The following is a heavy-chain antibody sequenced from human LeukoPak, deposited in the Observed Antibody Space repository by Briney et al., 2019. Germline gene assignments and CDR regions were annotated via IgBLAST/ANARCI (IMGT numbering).Heavy chain of an antibody. V-gene: IGHV3-74*01. CDR1: GFTFSSYW. Sequence: GGSLRLSCAASGFTFSSYWMHWVRQAPGKGLVWVSRINSDGSSTSYADSVKGRFTISRDNAKNTLYLQMNSLRAEDTAVYYCAGDRGWDFWSGYYPRSEKSDAFDIWGQGTMVTVSS. J-gene: IGHJ3*02. CDR3: AGDRGWDFWSGYYPRSEKSDAFDI. D-gene: IGHD3-3*01. CDR2: INSDGSST.